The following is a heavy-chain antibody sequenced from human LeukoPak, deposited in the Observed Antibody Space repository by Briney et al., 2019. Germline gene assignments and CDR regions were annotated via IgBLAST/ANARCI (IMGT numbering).Heavy chain of an antibody. Sequence: GGSLRLSCAASGFNFSSYWMHWVRQVPGKGLVWVSRINSAGSSTNYADSVKGRFTISRDNAKNTLYLQINSLRVEDTAVYYCARRMQDRDFDCWGQGTLVTVAS. V-gene: IGHV3-74*01. CDR2: INSAGSST. CDR1: GFNFSSYW. CDR3: ARRMQDRDFDC. D-gene: IGHD1-14*01. J-gene: IGHJ4*02.